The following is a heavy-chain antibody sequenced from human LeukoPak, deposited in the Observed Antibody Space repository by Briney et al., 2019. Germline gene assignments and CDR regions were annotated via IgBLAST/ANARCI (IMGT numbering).Heavy chain of an antibody. CDR3: ARAPLKWLVPSAPDY. J-gene: IGHJ4*02. D-gene: IGHD6-19*01. Sequence: ASVKVSCKASGYTFTGYYMHWVRQAPGQGLEWMGWINPNSGGTNYAQKFQGRVTMTRDTSISTAYMELSRLRSDDTAVYHCARAPLKWLVPSAPDYWGQGTLVTVSS. V-gene: IGHV1-2*02. CDR2: INPNSGGT. CDR1: GYTFTGYY.